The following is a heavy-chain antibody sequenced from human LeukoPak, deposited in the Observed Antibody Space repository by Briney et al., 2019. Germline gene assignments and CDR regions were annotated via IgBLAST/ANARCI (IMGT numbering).Heavy chain of an antibody. CDR1: GGSISSYY. CDR3: ARGVHWFDP. Sequence: PSETLSLTCTVSGGSISSYYWSWIRQPPGKGLEWIGYMSYTGISNHNPSLKSRVTISVDTSKNQFSLKLSSVTAADTAVYYCARGVHWFDPWGQGTLVTVSS. CDR2: MSYTGIS. V-gene: IGHV4-59*01. D-gene: IGHD3-10*01. J-gene: IGHJ5*02.